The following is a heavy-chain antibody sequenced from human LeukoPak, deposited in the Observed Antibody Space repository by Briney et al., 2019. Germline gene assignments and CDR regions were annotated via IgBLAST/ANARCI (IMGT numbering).Heavy chain of an antibody. CDR2: IYYSGST. V-gene: IGHV4-31*03. Sequence: SETLSLTCTVSGGSISSGGYYWSWIRQHPGKGLEWIGYIYYSGSTYYNPSLKSRVTISVDRSKNQFSLKLSSVTAADTAVYYCARASSTNWFDPWGQGTLVTVSS. J-gene: IGHJ5*02. CDR3: ARASSTNWFDP. CDR1: GGSISSGGYY. D-gene: IGHD6-13*01.